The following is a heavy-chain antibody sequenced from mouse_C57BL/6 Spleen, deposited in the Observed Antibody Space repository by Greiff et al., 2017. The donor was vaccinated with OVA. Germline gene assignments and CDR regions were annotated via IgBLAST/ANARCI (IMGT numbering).Heavy chain of an antibody. CDR3: ARSYGSRGGAD. D-gene: IGHD1-1*01. CDR1: GYTFTSYW. Sequence: QVQLQQPGAELVKPGASVKLSCTASGYTFTSYWMQWVKQRPGQGLAWIGEIDPSDSYTYYNQKFKGKATLTVDPSSSTAYMQLSSLTSEDSAVYYCARSYGSRGGADWGQGTLVTVSA. CDR2: IDPSDSYT. J-gene: IGHJ3*01. V-gene: IGHV1-50*01.